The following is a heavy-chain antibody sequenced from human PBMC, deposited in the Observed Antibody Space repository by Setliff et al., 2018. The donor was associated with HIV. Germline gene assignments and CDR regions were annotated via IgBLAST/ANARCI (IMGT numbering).Heavy chain of an antibody. CDR1: GFTVRDNY. D-gene: IGHD1-26*01. V-gene: IGHV3-66*01. J-gene: IGHJ3*02. CDR2: IYSDGRT. Sequence: GESLKISCAASGFTVRDNYMTWVRQAPGKGLEWVSVIYSDGRTFYADSVKGRFTISRDDSKNTLYLQMNNLRAEDTAVYYCARAPYGGWWEGGVTFDIWGQGTVVTVSS. CDR3: ARAPYGGWWEGGVTFDI.